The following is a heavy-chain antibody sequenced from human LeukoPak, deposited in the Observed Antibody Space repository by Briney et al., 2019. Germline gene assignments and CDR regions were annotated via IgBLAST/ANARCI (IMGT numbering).Heavy chain of an antibody. CDR2: ISSDGNNK. J-gene: IGHJ4*02. CDR3: AKRASSYLNS. Sequence: PGGSLRLYVAGSVLTLLTLGLNRVGQAPGKGLEWMAVISSDGNNKYYADSVKGRFTISRDNSMSTLYLQMNSLSPEDTSVYYWAKRASSYLNSGGKGPLVTVSS. CDR1: VLTLLTLG. D-gene: IGHD1-7*01. V-gene: IGHV3-30*18.